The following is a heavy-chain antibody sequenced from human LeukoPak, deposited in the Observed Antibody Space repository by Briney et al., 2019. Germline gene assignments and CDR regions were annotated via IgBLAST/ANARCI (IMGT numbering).Heavy chain of an antibody. CDR2: TYYRSKWSN. CDR1: GDSVSSNSAT. D-gene: IGHD6-13*01. Sequence: SQTLSLTCAISGDSVSSNSATWNWIRQSPSRGLEWLGRTYYRSKWSNDYAVSVKSRITINPDTSKNQFSLQLNSVTPEDTAMYCCARDRGSSWYFDYWGQGTLVTVSS. J-gene: IGHJ4*01. V-gene: IGHV6-1*01. CDR3: ARDRGSSWYFDY.